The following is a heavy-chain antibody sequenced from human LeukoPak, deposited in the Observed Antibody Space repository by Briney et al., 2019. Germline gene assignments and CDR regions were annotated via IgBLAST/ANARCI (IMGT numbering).Heavy chain of an antibody. Sequence: ASVKVSCKASGGTFSSYAISWVRQAPGQGLEWMGGIIPIFGTANYAQKFQGRVTITTDESTSTAYMELSSLRSEYTAVYYCARTPKSETYYYDSSGYSPFDYWGQGTLVTVSS. CDR2: IIPIFGTA. CDR3: ARTPKSETYYYDSSGYSPFDY. D-gene: IGHD3-22*01. V-gene: IGHV1-69*05. J-gene: IGHJ4*02. CDR1: GGTFSSYA.